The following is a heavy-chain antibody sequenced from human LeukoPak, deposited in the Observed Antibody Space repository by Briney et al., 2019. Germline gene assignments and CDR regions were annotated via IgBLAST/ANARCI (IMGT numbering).Heavy chain of an antibody. D-gene: IGHD1/OR15-1a*01. Sequence: SETLSLTCTVSGGSVSSGSYYWSWIRQPPGKGLEWIGYIYYSGSTNYNPSLKSRVTISVDTSKNQFSLKLSSVTAADAAVYYCARVYVLEQAPSDYWGQGTLVTVSS. CDR2: IYYSGST. V-gene: IGHV4-61*01. CDR1: GGSVSSGSYY. CDR3: ARVYVLEQAPSDY. J-gene: IGHJ4*02.